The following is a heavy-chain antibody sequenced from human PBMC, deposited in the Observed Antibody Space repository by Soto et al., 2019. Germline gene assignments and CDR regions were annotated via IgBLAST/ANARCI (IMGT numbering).Heavy chain of an antibody. CDR1: GFTFSDYV. V-gene: IGHV3-30-3*01. D-gene: IGHD6-19*01. Sequence: QVQLVESGGGVVQPGRSLRLSCAASGFTFSDYVMHWVRQAPGKGLEWVAVISSDGSTKYYTDSMKGRFTISRDNSKDTLYLQMNNLRAGDTAVYYCARQNSGCSYYFDFWGQGTLVTVSS. CDR2: ISSDGSTK. J-gene: IGHJ4*02. CDR3: ARQNSGCSYYFDF.